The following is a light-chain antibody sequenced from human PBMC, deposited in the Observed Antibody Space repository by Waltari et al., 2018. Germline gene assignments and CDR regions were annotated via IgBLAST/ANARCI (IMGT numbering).Light chain of an antibody. CDR1: ESVTNDY. J-gene: IGKJ1*01. CDR3: QQYGSLPWT. V-gene: IGKV3-20*01. Sequence: EVALTQSSGTLSLSPGERATLSCRASESVTNDYLAWYQQKPGQAPRLLIYDASIRAAGIPDRFSGSGSGTDFTLTITRLEPEDFAVYHCQQYGSLPWTFGQGTMVDMK. CDR2: DAS.